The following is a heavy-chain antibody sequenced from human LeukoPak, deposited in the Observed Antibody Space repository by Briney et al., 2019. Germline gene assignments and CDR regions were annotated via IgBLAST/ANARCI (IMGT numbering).Heavy chain of an antibody. CDR2: IYWNDDK. D-gene: IGHD1-26*01. CDR1: GFSLSTSGVG. V-gene: IGHV2-5*01. J-gene: IGHJ3*02. CDR3: AHRQGRWELLPIDAFDI. Sequence: SGPTLVNPTQTLTLTCTFSGFSLSTSGVGVGWIRQPPGKALEWLALIYWNDDKRYSPSLKSRLTITKDTSKNQVVLTMTNMDPVDTATYYCAHRQGRWELLPIDAFDIWGQGTMVTVPS.